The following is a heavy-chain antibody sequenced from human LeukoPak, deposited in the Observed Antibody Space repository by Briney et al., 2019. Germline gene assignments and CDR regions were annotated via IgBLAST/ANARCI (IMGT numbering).Heavy chain of an antibody. CDR2: HSHSGSA. V-gene: IGHV4-39*07. CDR1: GASINSDTYY. CDR3: ARVTGYMIEDYFDS. J-gene: IGHJ4*02. D-gene: IGHD3-22*01. Sequence: SETLSLTCTVSGASINSDTYYWGWIRQPPGKGLEWIGTHSHSGSAYYNPSLRSRITMSLDTSENQFSLKLSSVTAADTAVYYCARVTGYMIEDYFDSWGQGTLVTVSS.